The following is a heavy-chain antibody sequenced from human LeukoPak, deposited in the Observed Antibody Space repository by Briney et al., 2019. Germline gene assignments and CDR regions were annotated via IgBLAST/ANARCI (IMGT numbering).Heavy chain of an antibody. Sequence: SETLSLTCTVSGYSISSGYYWGWIRQPPGKGLEWIGSIYYSGSTYYDPSLKSRVTISVDTSKNQFSLKLSSVTAADTAVYYCASSRYFDWLSTYYFDYWGQGTLVTASS. CDR1: GYSISSGYY. J-gene: IGHJ4*02. CDR2: IYYSGST. D-gene: IGHD3-9*01. CDR3: ASSRYFDWLSTYYFDY. V-gene: IGHV4-38-2*02.